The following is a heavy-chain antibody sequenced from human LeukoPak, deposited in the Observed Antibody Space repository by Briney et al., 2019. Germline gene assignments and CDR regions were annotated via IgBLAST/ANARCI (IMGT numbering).Heavy chain of an antibody. J-gene: IGHJ4*02. Sequence: GGSLRLSCAASGFTFDDYAMHWVRQAPGKGLEWVSLISWDGGSTYYADSVKGRFTISRDNGKNSLYLQMNSLRAEDTALYYCAKDRGYRIAVAPNYWGQGTLVTVSS. CDR1: GFTFDDYA. CDR3: AKDRGYRIAVAPNY. V-gene: IGHV3-43D*04. D-gene: IGHD6-19*01. CDR2: ISWDGGST.